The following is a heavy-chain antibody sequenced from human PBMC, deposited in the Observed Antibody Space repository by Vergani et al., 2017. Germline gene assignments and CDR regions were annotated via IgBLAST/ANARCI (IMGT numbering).Heavy chain of an antibody. J-gene: IGHJ6*02. CDR3: ARVGCSSTSCLRYYYYGMDV. CDR1: GYTFTGYY. Sequence: QVQLVQSGAEVKKPGASVKVSCKASGYTFTGYYMHWVRQAPGQGLEWMGWINPNSGGTNYAQKFQGRVTMTRDTSISTAYMELSRLRSDDTAVYYCARVGCSSTSCLRYYYYGMDVWGQGTTVTVSS. CDR2: INPNSGGT. V-gene: IGHV1-2*02. D-gene: IGHD2-2*01.